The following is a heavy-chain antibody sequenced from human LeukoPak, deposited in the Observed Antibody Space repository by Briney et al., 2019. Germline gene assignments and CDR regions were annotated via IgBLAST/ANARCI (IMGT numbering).Heavy chain of an antibody. D-gene: IGHD2-15*01. CDR1: GFTFSSYS. CDR2: ISSSSSYI. J-gene: IGHJ3*02. Sequence: PGGSLRLSCAASGFTFSSYSMNWVRQAPGKGLEWVSSISSSSSYIYYADSVKGRFTISRDNAKNSLYLQMNSLRAEDTAVYYCARDNLFYRDIVVVVAASRALYGAFDIWGQGTMVTVSS. V-gene: IGHV3-21*01. CDR3: ARDNLFYRDIVVVVAASRALYGAFDI.